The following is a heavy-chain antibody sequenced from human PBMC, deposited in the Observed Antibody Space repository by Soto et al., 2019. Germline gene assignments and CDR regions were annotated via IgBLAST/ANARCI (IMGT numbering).Heavy chain of an antibody. CDR2: IYYSGST. Sequence: PSETLSLTCTVSGDSINTYYWTWIRQSPGKGLEWIGYIYYSGSTNYNPSLKSRVTISVDTSKNQFSLKLSSVTAADTAVYYCARDHPHSYGVYYFDYWGQGTPVT. CDR1: GDSINTYY. V-gene: IGHV4-59*01. J-gene: IGHJ4*02. D-gene: IGHD5-18*01. CDR3: ARDHPHSYGVYYFDY.